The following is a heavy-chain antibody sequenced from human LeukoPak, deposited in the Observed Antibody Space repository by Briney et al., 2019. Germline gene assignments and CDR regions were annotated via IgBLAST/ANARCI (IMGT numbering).Heavy chain of an antibody. CDR2: TYCRSKWHN. CDR1: GDSVSSDSAA. D-gene: IGHD3-10*01. V-gene: IGHV6-1*01. CDR3: ARLSSGSSDPFDS. J-gene: IGHJ4*02. Sequence: SQTLSLTCAISGDSVSSDSAAWNWIRQSPSRGLEWLGRTYCRSKWHNNYAVSVKSRITINPDTSKNQFSLQLNSVTPEDTAVYYCARLSSGSSDPFDSWGQGILVTVSS.